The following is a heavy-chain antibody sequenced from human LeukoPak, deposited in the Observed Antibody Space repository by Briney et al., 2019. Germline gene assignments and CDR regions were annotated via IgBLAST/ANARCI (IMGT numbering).Heavy chain of an antibody. CDR1: GFSFSTNP. V-gene: IGHV3-23*01. CDR3: VKNRGWDSSGWPMDH. CDR2: ISPDKT. J-gene: IGHJ4*02. Sequence: GGSLRLSCAASGFSFSTNPMSWVRQAPGKGLEWVSAISPDKTYYADSVKGRLTISRDNYKNTVDLHMSSPRAEDTAIYYCVKNRGWDSSGWPMDHWGQGTLVTVSS. D-gene: IGHD6-19*01.